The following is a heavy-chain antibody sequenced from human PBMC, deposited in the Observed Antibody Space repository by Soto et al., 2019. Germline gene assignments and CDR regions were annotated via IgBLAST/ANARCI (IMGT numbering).Heavy chain of an antibody. J-gene: IGHJ5*02. CDR3: ARQRHSSGWNRVYNWFDP. D-gene: IGHD6-19*01. V-gene: IGHV4-39*01. CDR1: GGSISTNGYY. Sequence: SETLSLTRIVSGGSISTNGYYWGWIRQPPGKGLEWIGSIYYGGSTYYNPSLKSRVTISMDTSKNQFSLKLSSVTAADTAVYYCARQRHSSGWNRVYNWFDPWGQGTLVTVSS. CDR2: IYYGGST.